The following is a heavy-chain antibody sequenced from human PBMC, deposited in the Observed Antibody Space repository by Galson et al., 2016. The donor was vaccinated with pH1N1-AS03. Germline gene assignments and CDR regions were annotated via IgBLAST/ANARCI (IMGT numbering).Heavy chain of an antibody. CDR1: GSSFTNYW. CDR3: ARGYSGFGFVY. Sequence: QSGAEVKKPGESLRISCKGSGSSFTNYWINWVRQMPGKGLEWMGRFDPSDSHTSYSPSFQGRVTFSADKSINTAYLQWSSLKSSDTAIYYCARGYSGFGFVYWGQGTLVTVSS. V-gene: IGHV5-10-1*01. CDR2: FDPSDSHT. J-gene: IGHJ4*02. D-gene: IGHD5-12*01.